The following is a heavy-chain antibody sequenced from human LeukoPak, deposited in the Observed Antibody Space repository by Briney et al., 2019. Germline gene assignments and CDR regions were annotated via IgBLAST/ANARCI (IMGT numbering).Heavy chain of an antibody. CDR3: GKGGTFYYYYYMDV. J-gene: IGHJ6*03. CDR2: INTDGSTT. Sequence: GDSLRLSCAASGFTFGSYWMHWVRQAPGKGLVWVSRINTDGSTTTYADSVKGRFTISRDNSKNTLYLQMNSLRAEDTAVYYCGKGGTFYYYYYMDVWGKGTTVTVSS. CDR1: GFTFGSYW. V-gene: IGHV3-74*01. D-gene: IGHD1-14*01.